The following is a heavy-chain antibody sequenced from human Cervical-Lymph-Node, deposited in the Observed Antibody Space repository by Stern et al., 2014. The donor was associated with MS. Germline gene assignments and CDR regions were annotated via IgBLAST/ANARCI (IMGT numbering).Heavy chain of an antibody. D-gene: IGHD2-8*02. CDR3: ARSIAGGDYSYYNDMDI. Sequence: QVQLVQSGAEVKKPGSSVRVSCKASGGTFSSYSINWVRQAPGHGLEWMGRIIHALDMPIFAHKFQGRLTITADKSTTTAYMELSGLRSDDTATYFCARSIAGGDYSYYNDMDIWGQGTTVIVSS. CDR1: GGTFSSYS. J-gene: IGHJ6*02. V-gene: IGHV1-69*02. CDR2: IIHALDMP.